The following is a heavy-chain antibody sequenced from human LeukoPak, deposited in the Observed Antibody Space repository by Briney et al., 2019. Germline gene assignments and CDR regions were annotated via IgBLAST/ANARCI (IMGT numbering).Heavy chain of an antibody. Sequence: SETLPLTCTVSGGSISSSSYYWGWIRQPPGKGLEWIGSIYYSGSTYYNPSLKSRVTISVDTSKNQFSLKLSSVTAADTAVYYCARGVPPYYYDSSGSFDYWGQGTLVTVSS. J-gene: IGHJ4*02. V-gene: IGHV4-39*01. CDR3: ARGVPPYYYDSSGSFDY. CDR2: IYYSGST. CDR1: GGSISSSSYY. D-gene: IGHD3-22*01.